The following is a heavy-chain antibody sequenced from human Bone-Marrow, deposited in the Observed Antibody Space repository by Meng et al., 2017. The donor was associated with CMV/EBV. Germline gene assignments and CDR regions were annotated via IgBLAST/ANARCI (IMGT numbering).Heavy chain of an antibody. CDR1: GGSFSGYY. V-gene: IGHV4-34*01. CDR2: INHSGST. D-gene: IGHD3-22*01. Sequence: GSLRLSCAVYGGSFSGYYWSWIRQPPGKGLEWIGEINHSGSTNYNPSLKRRVTISVDTSKNQFSLKLRFATAADTAVYYCARVDTSGYYYPIDYWGQGTLVTVSS. CDR3: ARVDTSGYYYPIDY. J-gene: IGHJ4*02.